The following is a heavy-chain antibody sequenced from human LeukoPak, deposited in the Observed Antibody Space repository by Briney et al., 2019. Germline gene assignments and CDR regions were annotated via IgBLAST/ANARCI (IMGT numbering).Heavy chain of an antibody. D-gene: IGHD3-9*01. V-gene: IGHV4-34*01. CDR1: GGSFSGYY. CDR3: ARTILYYFDY. Sequence: SETLSLTCAAYGGSFSGYYWSWIRQPPGKGLEWIGEINHSGSTNYNPSLKSRVTISVDTSKNQFSLKLSSVTAADTAVYYCARTILYYFDYWGQGTLVTVSS. CDR2: INHSGST. J-gene: IGHJ4*02.